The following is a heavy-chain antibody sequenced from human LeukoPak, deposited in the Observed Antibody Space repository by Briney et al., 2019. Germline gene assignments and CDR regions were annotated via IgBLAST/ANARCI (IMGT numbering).Heavy chain of an antibody. CDR2: INAYNGNT. CDR3: ARDRLTQRDWKIDAFDI. D-gene: IGHD1-1*01. CDR1: GYTFTSYG. Sequence: GASVKVSCKASGYTFTSYGIIWVRQAPGQGLEWMEWINAYNGNTDYAQKFQGRVTMTTDTSTNTAYMEVRSLRSDDTAVYYCARDRLTQRDWKIDAFDIWGQGTMVAVSS. V-gene: IGHV1-18*01. J-gene: IGHJ3*02.